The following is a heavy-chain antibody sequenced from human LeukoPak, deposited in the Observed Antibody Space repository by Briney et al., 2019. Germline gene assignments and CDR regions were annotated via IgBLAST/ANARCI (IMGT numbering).Heavy chain of an antibody. Sequence: GGSLRLSCAASGFTFSSYAMHWVRQAPGKGLEWVAVIWYDGSNKYYADSVKGRFSISRDHSKNTLYLQMKSLRAEDTAVYYCARELEIAVAGTLGYWGQGTLVTVSS. D-gene: IGHD6-19*01. J-gene: IGHJ4*02. V-gene: IGHV3-33*01. CDR3: ARELEIAVAGTLGY. CDR2: IWYDGSNK. CDR1: GFTFSSYA.